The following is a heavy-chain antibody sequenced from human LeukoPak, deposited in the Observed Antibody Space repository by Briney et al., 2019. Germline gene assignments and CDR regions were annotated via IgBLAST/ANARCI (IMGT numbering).Heavy chain of an antibody. CDR3: ARQTYYSSGYFDY. D-gene: IGHD3-22*01. CDR2: IYYSGST. J-gene: IGHJ4*02. Sequence: SETLSLTCTVSGGSISSGSDYWGWIRQPPGKGLEWTGSIYYSGSTYYNPSLKSRVTISVDTSKKKFSLKLSSVTAADTAVYYCARQTYYSSGYFDYWGQGTPVTVSS. V-gene: IGHV4-39*01. CDR1: GGSISSGSDY.